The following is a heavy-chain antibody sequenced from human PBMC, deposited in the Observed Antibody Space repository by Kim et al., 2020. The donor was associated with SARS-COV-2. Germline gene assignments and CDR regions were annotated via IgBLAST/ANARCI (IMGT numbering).Heavy chain of an antibody. Sequence: SETLSLTCGVSGDSIGSGGHYWSWIRQHPGKGLEWIGHIYYSGTTYYNPSLKSRVTISVDTSKSQFSLRPSSLTAADTAVYYCARILTAGYWYFDLWGRGTLVTVSS. CDR3: ARILTAGYWYFDL. CDR2: IYYSGTT. V-gene: IGHV4-31*11. D-gene: IGHD2-15*01. J-gene: IGHJ2*01. CDR1: GDSIGSGGHY.